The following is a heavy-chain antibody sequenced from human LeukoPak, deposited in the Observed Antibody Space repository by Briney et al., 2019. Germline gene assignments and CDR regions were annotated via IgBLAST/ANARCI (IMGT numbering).Heavy chain of an antibody. Sequence: GESLKISCKGSGYSFTSYWIGWVRQMPGKGLEWMGIIYPGDSDTRYSPSFQGQVTISADKSISTAYLQWSSLKASDTAMYYCARGWKQLPNRRPLKNWFDPWGQGTLVTVSS. CDR2: IYPGDSDT. J-gene: IGHJ5*02. V-gene: IGHV5-51*01. CDR3: ARGWKQLPNRRPLKNWFDP. D-gene: IGHD6-6*01. CDR1: GYSFTSYW.